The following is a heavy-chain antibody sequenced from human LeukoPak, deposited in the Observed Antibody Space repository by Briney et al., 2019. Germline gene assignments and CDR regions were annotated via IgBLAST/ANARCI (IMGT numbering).Heavy chain of an antibody. J-gene: IGHJ4*02. D-gene: IGHD6-19*01. V-gene: IGHV5-51*01. CDR3: AKVRGSGGFVIDY. CDR2: IFPRDSDT. Sequence: GKSLKISCKDSGYSFTTSWIGWMRQMPGKGLEWMGIIFPRDSDTRYSPSFQGQVTMSADKSISTAYLQWSSLKASDTAMYYCAKVRGSGGFVIDYWGQGTVVTVSS. CDR1: GYSFTTSW.